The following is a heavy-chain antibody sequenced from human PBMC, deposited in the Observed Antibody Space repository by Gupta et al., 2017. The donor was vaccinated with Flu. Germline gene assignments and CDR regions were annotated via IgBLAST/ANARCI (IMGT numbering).Heavy chain of an antibody. J-gene: IGHJ4*02. CDR3: TTDPMVRGVILDY. CDR2: IKSKTDGGTT. Sequence: APGKGLEWVGRIKSKTDGGTTDYAAPVKGRFTISRDDSKNTLYLQMNSLKTEDTAVYYCTTDPMVRGVILDYWGQGTLVTVSS. V-gene: IGHV3-15*01. D-gene: IGHD3-10*01.